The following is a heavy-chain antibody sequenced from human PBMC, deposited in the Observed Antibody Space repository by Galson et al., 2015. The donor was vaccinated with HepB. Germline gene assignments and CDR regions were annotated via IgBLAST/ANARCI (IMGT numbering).Heavy chain of an antibody. J-gene: IGHJ4*02. CDR3: VRLSPRYSFDC. Sequence: SLRLSCAASGFTFSDHYMDWVRQAPGKGLEWVGRSRNKANSYTTEYAASVRGRFTISRDDSKNSLDLQMNSLKTEDTAVYYCVRLSPRYSFDCWGQGTLVTVPS. V-gene: IGHV3-72*01. CDR1: GFTFSDHY. CDR2: SRNKANSYTT.